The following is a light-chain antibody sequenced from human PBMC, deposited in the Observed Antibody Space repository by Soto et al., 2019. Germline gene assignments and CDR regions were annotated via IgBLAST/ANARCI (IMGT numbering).Light chain of an antibody. CDR2: GNS. CDR3: QSYDSSRSYV. J-gene: IGLJ1*01. CDR1: SSNIGAGYD. V-gene: IGLV1-40*01. Sequence: QSVLTQPPSVSGAPGQRVTISCTGSSSNIGAGYDVYWYQQLPGTAPKLLIYGNSNRPSGVPDRFSGSKSGTSASLAITGLQAEDEADNYCQSYDSSRSYVFGTGTKVTVL.